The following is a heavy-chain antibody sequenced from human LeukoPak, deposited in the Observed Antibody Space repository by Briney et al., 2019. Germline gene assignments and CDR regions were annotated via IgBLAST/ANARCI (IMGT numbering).Heavy chain of an antibody. J-gene: IGHJ4*02. V-gene: IGHV3-23*01. CDR1: GFTFSSFT. Sequence: PGGSLRLSCVVSGFTFSSFTMSWVRQAPGKGLEWVSAISGSGGSTSYAQKFQGRVTMTRDTSTSTVYMELSSLRSEDTAVYYCARDPSIPGYSSGWYYFDYWGQGTLVTVSS. D-gene: IGHD6-19*01. CDR2: ISGSGGST. CDR3: ARDPSIPGYSSGWYYFDY.